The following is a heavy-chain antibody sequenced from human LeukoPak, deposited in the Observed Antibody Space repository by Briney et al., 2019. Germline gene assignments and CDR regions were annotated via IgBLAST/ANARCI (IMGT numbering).Heavy chain of an antibody. CDR2: IYYSGST. Sequence: SETLSLTCTVSGGSINSYYWTWIRQPPGKGLEWIGYIYYSGSTNYNPSLKSRVTISVDTSKNQISLKLTSVTAADTAVYYCATYFYGDYATHYFDFWGQGTLVTVSS. V-gene: IGHV4-59*12. J-gene: IGHJ4*02. CDR3: ATYFYGDYATHYFDF. CDR1: GGSINSYY. D-gene: IGHD4-17*01.